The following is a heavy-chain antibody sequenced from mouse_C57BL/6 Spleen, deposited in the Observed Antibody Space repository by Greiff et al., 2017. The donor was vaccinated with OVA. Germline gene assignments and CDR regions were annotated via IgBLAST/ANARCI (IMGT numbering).Heavy chain of an antibody. D-gene: IGHD3-1*01. J-gene: IGHJ2*01. Sequence: EVQLQQSGAELVRPGASVKLSCTASGFNIKDYSMHWVKQRPEQGLEWIGRIDPEDGDTEYAPKFQGKATMTADTSSNTAYLQLSSLTSEDTAVYYCTKGYGGYYFDYWGQGTTLTVSS. CDR1: GFNIKDYS. V-gene: IGHV14-1*01. CDR2: IDPEDGDT. CDR3: TKGYGGYYFDY.